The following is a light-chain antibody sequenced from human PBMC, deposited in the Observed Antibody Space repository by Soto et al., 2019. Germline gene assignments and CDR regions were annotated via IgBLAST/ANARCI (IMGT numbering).Light chain of an antibody. CDR3: QQYNSWPLT. CDR2: GIS. Sequence: VITQSPSILSVSPGESATLSCRASQSVNSNYLAWYQQHPGQPPRLLIYGISTRATGIPARFSGSGSGTEFSLTISSLQSEDFAVYYCQQYNSWPLTFGGGTKVDIK. CDR1: QSVNSN. J-gene: IGKJ4*01. V-gene: IGKV3-15*01.